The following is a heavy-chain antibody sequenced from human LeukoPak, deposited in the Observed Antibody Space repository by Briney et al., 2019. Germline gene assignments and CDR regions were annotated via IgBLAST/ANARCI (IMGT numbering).Heavy chain of an antibody. CDR2: IRSKTEGETK. V-gene: IGHV3-15*01. D-gene: IGHD1-1*01. CDR1: RITFRNAW. Sequence: GGSLRLSCAVSRITFRNAWMSWVRQAPGKGLEWVARIRSKTEGETKEYGASVKGRFTISRDDSRSRLYLQMNSLKTEDTAVYYCAPGVVTGTSRWGQGTLVTVSS. J-gene: IGHJ4*02. CDR3: APGVVTGTSR.